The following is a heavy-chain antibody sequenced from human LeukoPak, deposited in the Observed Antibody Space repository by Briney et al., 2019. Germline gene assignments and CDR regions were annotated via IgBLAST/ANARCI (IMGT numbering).Heavy chain of an antibody. V-gene: IGHV3-21*01. CDR1: GFTFSNYE. J-gene: IGHJ3*02. CDR3: ASFPPYMVRTDAFDI. Sequence: PGGSLRLSCAASGFTFSNYEMNWVRQAPGKGLEWVSSISRSSAYIYYADSVKGRFTISRDNAKNSLYLQMNSLRAEDTAVYYCASFPPYMVRTDAFDIWGQGTMVTVSS. CDR2: ISRSSAYI. D-gene: IGHD3-10*01.